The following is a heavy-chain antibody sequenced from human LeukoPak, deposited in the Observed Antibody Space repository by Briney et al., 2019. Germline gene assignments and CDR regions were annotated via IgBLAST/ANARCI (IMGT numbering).Heavy chain of an antibody. CDR3: AKDRDCSGGSCYSDY. V-gene: IGHV3-23*01. D-gene: IGHD2-15*01. CDR2: ISGSGGST. Sequence: QSGGSLRLSCAASGFTFSSYAMSWVRQAPGKGLEWVSAISGSGGSTYYADSVKGRFTISRDNSKNTLYLQMNSLRAEDTAVYYCAKDRDCSGGSCYSDYWGQGTLVTVSS. CDR1: GFTFSSYA. J-gene: IGHJ4*02.